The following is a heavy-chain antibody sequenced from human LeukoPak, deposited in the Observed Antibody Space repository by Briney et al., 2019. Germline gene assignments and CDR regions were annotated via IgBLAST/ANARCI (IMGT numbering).Heavy chain of an antibody. J-gene: IGHJ5*02. CDR3: ARAPDLYYDILTGYYDNWFDP. Sequence: ASVKVSCKASGYTFTGYYMHWVRQAPGQGLEWMGWINPNSGGTNYAQKFQGRVTMTRDTSISTAYMELSRLRSDDTAVYYCARAPDLYYDILTGYYDNWFDPWGQRTLVTVSS. D-gene: IGHD3-9*01. V-gene: IGHV1-2*02. CDR2: INPNSGGT. CDR1: GYTFTGYY.